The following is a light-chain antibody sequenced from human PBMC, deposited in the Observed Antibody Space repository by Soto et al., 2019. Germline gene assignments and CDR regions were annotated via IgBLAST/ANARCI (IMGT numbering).Light chain of an antibody. CDR3: QQYDNLKYT. V-gene: IGKV1-33*01. Sequence: DIQMTQSPSSLSASVGDRVTITCQASQGISDYLNWYRLKAGKAPKLLIYDASKLEVGVPSRFSGSGSGTDFALTISSLQPEDIATYYCQQYDNLKYTFGQGTKLEIK. CDR2: DAS. CDR1: QGISDY. J-gene: IGKJ2*01.